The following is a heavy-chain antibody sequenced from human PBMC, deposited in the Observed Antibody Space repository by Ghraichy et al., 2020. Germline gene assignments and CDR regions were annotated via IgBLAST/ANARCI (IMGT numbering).Heavy chain of an antibody. J-gene: IGHJ4*02. CDR2: ITDSGST. V-gene: IGHV3-23*01. Sequence: GGSLRLSCAASGFTFTNYAVSWVRQAPGKGLEWVSTITDSGSTFYADSVKGRFTISKDTTKSTLYLQMNSLRAGDTALYYCANAGAGACGWSFDAFDIWGQGTLVTVSS. D-gene: IGHD6-19*01. CDR3: ANAGAGACGWSFDAFDI. CDR1: GFTFTNYA.